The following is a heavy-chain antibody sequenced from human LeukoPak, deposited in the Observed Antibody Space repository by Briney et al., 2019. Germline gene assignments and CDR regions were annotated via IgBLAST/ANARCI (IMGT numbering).Heavy chain of an antibody. Sequence: ASVKVSCKASGYTFTGYYMHWVRQAPGQGLEWMGWINPNSGGTNYAQKFQGRVTMTRDTSISTAYMELSRLRSDDTAVYYCARDLRGSANWFDPWGQGTLVTVYS. CDR3: ARDLRGSANWFDP. CDR1: GYTFTGYY. CDR2: INPNSGGT. V-gene: IGHV1-2*02. J-gene: IGHJ5*02. D-gene: IGHD5/OR15-5a*01.